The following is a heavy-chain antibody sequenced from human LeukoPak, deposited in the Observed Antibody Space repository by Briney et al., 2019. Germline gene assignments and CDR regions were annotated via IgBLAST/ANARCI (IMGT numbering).Heavy chain of an antibody. D-gene: IGHD4-17*01. CDR1: GFTFSSYA. CDR2: ISYDGSNK. Sequence: GGSLRLPCAASGFTFSSYAMHWVRQAPGKGLEWVAVISYDGSNKYYADSVKGRFTISRDNSKNTLYLQMNSLRAEDTAVYYCARGRLDDYGDYVDYWGQGTLVTVSS. CDR3: ARGRLDDYGDYVDY. V-gene: IGHV3-30-3*01. J-gene: IGHJ4*02.